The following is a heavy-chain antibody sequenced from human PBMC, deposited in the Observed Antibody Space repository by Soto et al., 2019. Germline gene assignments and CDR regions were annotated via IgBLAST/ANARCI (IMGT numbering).Heavy chain of an antibody. J-gene: IGHJ6*02. Sequence: KGLEWVSAIGTAGDTYYPGSVKGRFTISRENAKNSLYLQMNSLRAEDTAVYYCARSIAARPLYYYYGMDVWGQGTTVTVSS. D-gene: IGHD6-6*01. V-gene: IGHV3-13*01. CDR3: ARSIAARPLYYYYGMDV. CDR2: IGTAGDT.